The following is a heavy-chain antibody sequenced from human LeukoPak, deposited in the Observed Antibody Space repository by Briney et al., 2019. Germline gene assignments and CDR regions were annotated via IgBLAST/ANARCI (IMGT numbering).Heavy chain of an antibody. CDR1: GFTFDGYA. D-gene: IGHD1-26*01. CDR2: IIWNSGSI. Sequence: PGRSLRLSCAASGFTFDGYAMHWVRHAPGKGLEWVSGIIWNSGSIGYADSVKGRFTISRDNAKNSLYLQMNSLRAEDTALYYCAKDISVGATPYYFDYWGQGTLVTVSS. V-gene: IGHV3-9*01. J-gene: IGHJ4*02. CDR3: AKDISVGATPYYFDY.